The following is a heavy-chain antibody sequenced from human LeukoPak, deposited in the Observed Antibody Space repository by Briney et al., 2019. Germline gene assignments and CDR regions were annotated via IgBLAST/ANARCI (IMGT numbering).Heavy chain of an antibody. CDR3: ARQWWGGFKSPWFDY. J-gene: IGHJ4*02. V-gene: IGHV4-34*01. CDR2: IYYSGST. CDR1: GGSFSGYY. Sequence: SETLSLTCAVYGGSFSGYYWSWIRQPPGKGLEWIGSIYYSGSTYYNPSLKSRVTISVDTSKNQFSLKLSSVTAADTAVYYCARQWWGGFKSPWFDYWGQGTLVTVSS. D-gene: IGHD2-8*01.